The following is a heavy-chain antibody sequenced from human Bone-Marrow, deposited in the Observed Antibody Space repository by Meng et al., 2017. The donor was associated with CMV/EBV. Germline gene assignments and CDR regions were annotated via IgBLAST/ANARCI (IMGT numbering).Heavy chain of an antibody. CDR1: GGSFSGYY. CDR3: ARDNSRVVAATRYYYGMDV. CDR2: INHSGST. V-gene: IGHV4-34*01. J-gene: IGHJ6*01. Sequence: SETLSLTCAVYGGSFSGYYWSWIRQPPGKGLEWIGEINHSGSTNYNPSRKSRVTISVNTSKNQFSLKLSSVTAADTAVYYCARDNSRVVAATRYYYGMDVWGQGSTVTVYS. D-gene: IGHD2-15*01.